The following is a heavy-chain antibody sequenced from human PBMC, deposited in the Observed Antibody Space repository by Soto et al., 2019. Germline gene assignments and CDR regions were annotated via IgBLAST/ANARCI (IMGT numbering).Heavy chain of an antibody. Sequence: QVQLGQSGAEVKKPGASVKVSCKASGYTFTGYYMHWVRQAPGQGLEWMGWINPNSGGTNYAQKFQGWVTMTRDTSISIAYMELSRLRSDDTAVYYCARGRDGYNMYAFDIWGQGTMVTVSS. J-gene: IGHJ3*02. CDR2: INPNSGGT. D-gene: IGHD5-12*01. V-gene: IGHV1-2*04. CDR3: ARGRDGYNMYAFDI. CDR1: GYTFTGYY.